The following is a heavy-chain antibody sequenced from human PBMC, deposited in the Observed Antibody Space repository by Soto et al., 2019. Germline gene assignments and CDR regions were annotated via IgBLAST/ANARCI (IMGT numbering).Heavy chain of an antibody. J-gene: IGHJ5*02. Sequence: SETLSLTCTVSGGSISSGGYYWSWIRQHPGKGLEWIGYIYYSGSTYYNPSLKSRVTISVDTSKNQFSLKLSSVTAADTAVYYCARDNYYYGSGSSTQAYNWFDPWGQGTLVTVSS. D-gene: IGHD3-10*01. CDR2: IYYSGST. V-gene: IGHV4-31*03. CDR1: GGSISSGGYY. CDR3: ARDNYYYGSGSSTQAYNWFDP.